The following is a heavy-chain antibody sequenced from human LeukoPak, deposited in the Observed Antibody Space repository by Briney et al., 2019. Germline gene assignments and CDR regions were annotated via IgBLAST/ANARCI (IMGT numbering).Heavy chain of an antibody. J-gene: IGHJ4*02. CDR3: ARGGPRITMIVVVPDPYYFDY. D-gene: IGHD3-22*01. CDR2: ISYDGSNK. Sequence: GGSLRLSCAASGFTFSSYAMHWVRQAPGKGLEWVAVISYDGSNKYYADSVKGRFTISRDNSKNTLYLQMNSLRAEDTAVYYCARGGPRITMIVVVPDPYYFDYWGQGTLVTVSS. CDR1: GFTFSSYA. V-gene: IGHV3-30-3*01.